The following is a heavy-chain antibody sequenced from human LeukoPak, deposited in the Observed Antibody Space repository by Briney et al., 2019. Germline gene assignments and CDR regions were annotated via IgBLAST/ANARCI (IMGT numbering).Heavy chain of an antibody. V-gene: IGHV3-21*05. CDR1: GFTFSTYH. Sequence: GGSLRLSCAASGFTFSTYHMNWVRQAPGKGLEWVSYISSRGRSILYADSVKGRFTVSRDNAKNSLYLQMNNLRAEDTAVYYCGREIPSGSYAPDYWGQGILVIVSS. CDR3: GREIPSGSYAPDY. J-gene: IGHJ4*02. D-gene: IGHD1-26*01. CDR2: ISSRGRSI.